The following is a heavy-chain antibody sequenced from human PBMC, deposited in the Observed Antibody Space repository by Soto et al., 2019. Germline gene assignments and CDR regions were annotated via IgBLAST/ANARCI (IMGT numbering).Heavy chain of an antibody. CDR2: IYYSGST. D-gene: IGHD3-3*01. Sequence: SETLSLTCTVSGGSISNYYWSWIRQPPGKGLEWIGYIYYSGSTYYNPSLKSRVTISVDTSKNQFSLKLSSVTAADTAVYYCARGPYRGSRGHKTYYDFWSGYQPSDYWGQGTLVTVSS. J-gene: IGHJ4*02. CDR1: GGSISNYY. CDR3: ARGPYRGSRGHKTYYDFWSGYQPSDY. V-gene: IGHV4-59*08.